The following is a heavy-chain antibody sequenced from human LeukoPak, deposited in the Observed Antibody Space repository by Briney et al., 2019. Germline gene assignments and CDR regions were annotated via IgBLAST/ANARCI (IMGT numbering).Heavy chain of an antibody. CDR1: GFIFSNAR. Sequence: GGSLRLSCAASGFIFSNARMSWVRQAPGKGLEWVGRIKSKSDGGTTDYAAPVKGRFIISRDDSRNTQYLQMNSLKIEDTAVYYCTTDLPSGSADYWGQGILVTVSS. D-gene: IGHD1-26*01. J-gene: IGHJ4*02. CDR3: TTDLPSGSADY. CDR2: IKSKSDGGTT. V-gene: IGHV3-15*01.